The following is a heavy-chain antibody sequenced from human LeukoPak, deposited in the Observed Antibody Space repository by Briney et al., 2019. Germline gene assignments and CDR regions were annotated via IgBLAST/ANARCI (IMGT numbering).Heavy chain of an antibody. J-gene: IGHJ4*02. CDR3: ASKAVVVVAATTINHLFDY. CDR1: GGSVSDYY. V-gene: IGHV4-4*09. CDR2: FYHSGSA. Sequence: SETLSLTCGVSGGSVSDYYWSWIRQTPGKGLEWIGYFYHSGSAKYNPSLESRATISVDTSKNQFFLNVTSVTAADTAVYYCASKAVVVVAATTINHLFDYWGQGTLVTVSS. D-gene: IGHD2-15*01.